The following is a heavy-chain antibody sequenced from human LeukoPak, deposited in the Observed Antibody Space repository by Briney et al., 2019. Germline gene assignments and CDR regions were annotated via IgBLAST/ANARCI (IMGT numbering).Heavy chain of an antibody. Sequence: GGSLRLSCAASGFTFSSYSMNWVRQAPGKGLEWVSSISSSSSYIYYADSVKGRFTISRDNAKNSLYLQMNSLRAEDTAVYYCARVLNWNYEGFDYWGQGTLVTVSS. V-gene: IGHV3-21*01. CDR2: ISSSSSYI. J-gene: IGHJ4*02. CDR3: ARVLNWNYEGFDY. CDR1: GFTFSSYS. D-gene: IGHD1-7*01.